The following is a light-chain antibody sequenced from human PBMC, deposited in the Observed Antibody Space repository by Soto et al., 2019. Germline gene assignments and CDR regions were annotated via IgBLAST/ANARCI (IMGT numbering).Light chain of an antibody. CDR2: EVS. Sequence: QSALTQPASVSGSPGQSITISCTGTSSDVGSYNLVSWYQQHPGKAPKLMIYEVSKRPSGVSNRFSGSKSGNTASLTISGLQAEDVADYYCCSYAGSSTFYVFGTGTEVTVL. J-gene: IGLJ1*01. CDR1: SSDVGSYNL. CDR3: CSYAGSSTFYV. V-gene: IGLV2-23*02.